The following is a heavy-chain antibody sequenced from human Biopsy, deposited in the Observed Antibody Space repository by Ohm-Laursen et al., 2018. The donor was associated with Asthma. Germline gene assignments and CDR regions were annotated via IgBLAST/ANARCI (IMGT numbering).Heavy chain of an antibody. CDR3: ASDFPKDYVRYNFQF. D-gene: IGHD4-17*01. Sequence: GASVTVSCKISGYSLTDLSVHWVRQAPGQGLEWMGGHDHEEGGTVNARRFQGRVTMTEDTSTDTAYMELSSLSSGDTAVYYCASDFPKDYVRYNFQFWGQGTLVTVSS. J-gene: IGHJ4*02. CDR2: HDHEEGGT. CDR1: GYSLTDLS. V-gene: IGHV1-24*01.